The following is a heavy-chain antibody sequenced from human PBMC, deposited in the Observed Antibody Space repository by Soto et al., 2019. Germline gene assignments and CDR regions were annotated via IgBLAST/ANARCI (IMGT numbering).Heavy chain of an antibody. J-gene: IGHJ4*02. CDR3: AHAMLSWTGGSCSTRFDS. Sequence: QLTLKEAGPTLVKPPKTLTLTCTFSVFSLSTHGVGVGWVRQPAGKALEWLALIYWDDDKRYSASLNSTLTITKDTSTNQVFLTMTNMDPVDTATYYCAHAMLSWTGGSCSTRFDSWGQGTMVTVSS. CDR2: IYWDDDK. D-gene: IGHD2-15*01. CDR1: VFSLSTHGVG. V-gene: IGHV2-5*02.